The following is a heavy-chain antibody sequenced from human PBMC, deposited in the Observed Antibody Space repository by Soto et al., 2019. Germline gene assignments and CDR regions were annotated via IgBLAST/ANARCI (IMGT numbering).Heavy chain of an antibody. CDR3: ARFQLWLRGPDY. CDR1: GYPFTGYY. CDR2: INPNSGGT. Sequence: ASVKVSCQAAGYPFTGYYMHWVRQAPGQGLEWMGWINPNSGGTNYAQNFQGRVTMTRDTSISTAYMELSRLRSDDTAAYYCARFQLWLRGPDYWGQGTLVTVSS. V-gene: IGHV1-2*02. J-gene: IGHJ4*02. D-gene: IGHD5-18*01.